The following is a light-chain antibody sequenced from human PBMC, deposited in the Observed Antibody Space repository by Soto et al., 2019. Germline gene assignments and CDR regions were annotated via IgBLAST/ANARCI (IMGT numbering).Light chain of an antibody. J-gene: IGKJ1*01. V-gene: IGKV3-15*01. Sequence: EIVMTQSPATLSVSPGERATLSCRASQSVSTNLAWYQQKPGQAPRLLIYGASTRATGIPARFSGSGSDTEFTLTISSLQSEDFAVYHCQHYNNWPRTFGQGTKVDVK. CDR3: QHYNNWPRT. CDR1: QSVSTN. CDR2: GAS.